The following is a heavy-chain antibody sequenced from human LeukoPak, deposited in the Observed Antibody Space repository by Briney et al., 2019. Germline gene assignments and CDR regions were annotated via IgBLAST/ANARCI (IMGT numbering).Heavy chain of an antibody. V-gene: IGHV1-2*02. D-gene: IGHD2-15*01. J-gene: IGHJ6*03. Sequence: ASVKVSCKSSGYTFNGYYMHWVRQAPGQGLEWMGWIKPKSGVTNYGQKFQGRVTLTRDTSINTVYMEMKKLTFGDTALYYCAREPVITARGYYYHYMDVWGKGTTVTVSS. CDR2: IKPKSGVT. CDR1: GYTFNGYY. CDR3: AREPVITARGYYYHYMDV.